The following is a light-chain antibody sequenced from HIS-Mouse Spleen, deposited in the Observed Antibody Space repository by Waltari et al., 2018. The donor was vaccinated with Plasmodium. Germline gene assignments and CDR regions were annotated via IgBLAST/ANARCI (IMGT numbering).Light chain of an antibody. J-gene: IGLJ3*02. V-gene: IGLV3-27*01. CDR2: KDS. Sequence: SYELTQPSSVSVSPGQTARITCSGDVLAKKKYARWFQQKPGQAPVLGIYKDSERPSWTPERFSGSSSGTTVTLTISGVQVEDEADYYCYSAADNNWVFGGGTKLTVL. CDR1: VLAKKKY. CDR3: YSAADNNWV.